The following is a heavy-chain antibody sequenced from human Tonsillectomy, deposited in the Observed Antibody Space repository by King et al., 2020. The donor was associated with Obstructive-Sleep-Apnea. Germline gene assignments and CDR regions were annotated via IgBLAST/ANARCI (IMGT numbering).Heavy chain of an antibody. CDR3: AKKGWDVSGFDY. CDR2: IRNDGSNK. V-gene: IGHV3-30*02. J-gene: IGHJ4*02. Sequence: VQLVESGGGVVQPGRSLRLSCAASGFTFSTYGMHWVRQAPGKGLEWVAFIRNDGSNKYYVDSVKGRFTISRDNSKNTLYLQMNSLRAEDTAVYYCAKKGWDVSGFDYWGQGTLVTVSS. D-gene: IGHD1-26*01. CDR1: GFTFSTYG.